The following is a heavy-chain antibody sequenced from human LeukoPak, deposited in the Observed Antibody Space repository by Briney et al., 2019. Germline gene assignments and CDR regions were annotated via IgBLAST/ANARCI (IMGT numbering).Heavy chain of an antibody. CDR2: INPRSGSI. V-gene: IGHV1-46*01. Sequence: AAVKVSCKPSRYTLTSYYMYWVRQAPGQGLEWMGIINPRSGSISYPQQFQGRVTMTRVTSTSTVYMELSTLGSEDTGGFFGGRGIVWDIVVVPAALGFEYSGQRTLVTASS. CDR1: RYTLTSYY. J-gene: IGHJ4*02. CDR3: GRGIVWDIVVVPAALGFEY. D-gene: IGHD2-2*01.